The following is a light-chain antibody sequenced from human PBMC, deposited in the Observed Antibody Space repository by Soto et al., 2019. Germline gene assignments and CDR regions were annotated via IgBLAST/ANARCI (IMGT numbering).Light chain of an antibody. V-gene: IGLV2-14*01. CDR2: DVS. CDR3: CSYTRSGTLI. Sequence: SVLPQPASVSVSPGQSITISCVSTSGDIGDYNYVSWYQQHPGKVPKVIIYDVSNRPSGVSYRFSGTKSGNTASLTVSGLQAEDEADYYCCSYTRSGTLIFGTGTKVTVL. J-gene: IGLJ1*01. CDR1: SGDIGDYNY.